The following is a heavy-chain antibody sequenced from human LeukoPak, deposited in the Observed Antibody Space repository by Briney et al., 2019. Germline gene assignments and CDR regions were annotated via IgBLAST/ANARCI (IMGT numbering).Heavy chain of an antibody. V-gene: IGHV4-39*01. Sequence: SETLSLTCTVSGGSISSSSYYWGWIRQPPGKGLEWFGSIYYSGSTYYNPSLKSRVTISVDTSKNQFSLKLSSVTAADTAVYYCARHMVSGWYVPSGYWGQGTLVTVSS. J-gene: IGHJ4*02. CDR2: IYYSGST. CDR3: ARHMVSGWYVPSGY. CDR1: GGSISSSSYY. D-gene: IGHD6-19*01.